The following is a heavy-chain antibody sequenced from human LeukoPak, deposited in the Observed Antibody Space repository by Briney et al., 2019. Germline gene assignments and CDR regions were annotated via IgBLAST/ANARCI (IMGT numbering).Heavy chain of an antibody. CDR2: IYYSGST. D-gene: IGHD6-13*01. Sequence: PSETLSLTCTVSGGSISSYYWSRIRQPPGKGLEWIGYIYYSGSTNYNPSLKSRVTISVDTSKNQFSLKLSSVTAADTAVYYCARGIAAATDYWGQGTLVTVSS. J-gene: IGHJ4*02. CDR1: GGSISSYY. V-gene: IGHV4-59*01. CDR3: ARGIAAATDY.